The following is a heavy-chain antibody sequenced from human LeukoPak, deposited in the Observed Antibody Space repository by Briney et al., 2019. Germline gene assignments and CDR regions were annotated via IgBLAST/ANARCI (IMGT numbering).Heavy chain of an antibody. Sequence: GGSLRLSCAASGFTFSSYWMHWVRQAPGKGLVWVSRINNDGSSTTYADSVKGRFTISRDNAKNTLFMQMNTLRAEDTAVYYCARGSDSGNYYDFDYWGQGTLVTVSS. J-gene: IGHJ4*02. D-gene: IGHD1-26*01. CDR2: INNDGSST. V-gene: IGHV3-74*01. CDR1: GFTFSSYW. CDR3: ARGSDSGNYYDFDY.